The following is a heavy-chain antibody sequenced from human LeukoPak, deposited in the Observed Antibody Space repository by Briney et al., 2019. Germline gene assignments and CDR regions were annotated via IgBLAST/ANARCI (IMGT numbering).Heavy chain of an antibody. CDR1: GASISGSGYY. J-gene: IGHJ5*02. Sequence: SETLSLTCTVSGASISGSGYYWGWIRQPPGKGLEWIGSIYSSGSTYYNPSLKSRVTISVDTSKNHFSLKLSSVTAADTAVYYCARDEGWFDPGGQGTLVTVSS. CDR3: ARDEGWFDP. CDR2: IYSSGST. V-gene: IGHV4-39*07.